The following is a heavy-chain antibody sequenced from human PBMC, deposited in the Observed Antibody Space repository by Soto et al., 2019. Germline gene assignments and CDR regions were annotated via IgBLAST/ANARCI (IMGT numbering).Heavy chain of an antibody. CDR2: INHSGST. J-gene: IGHJ4*02. V-gene: IGHV4-34*01. CDR3: ARVQTGDQGPFDY. D-gene: IGHD7-27*01. Sequence: SETLSLTCAVYGGSFSGYYWSWIRQPPGKGLEWIGEINHSGSTNYNPSLKSRVNISVDTSKNQFSLKLSSVTAADTAVYYCARVQTGDQGPFDYWGQGTLVTVSS. CDR1: GGSFSGYY.